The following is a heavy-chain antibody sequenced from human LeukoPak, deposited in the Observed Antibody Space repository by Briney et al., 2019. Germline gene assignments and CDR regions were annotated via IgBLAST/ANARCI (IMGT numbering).Heavy chain of an antibody. CDR1: GFTLSSYW. CDR3: ARDGAYLNYDSSGYYSYSGGFDY. J-gene: IGHJ4*02. CDR2: IKQDGSEK. D-gene: IGHD3-22*01. V-gene: IGHV3-7*01. Sequence: GGSLRLSCAASGFTLSSYWMSWVRQAPGKGLEWVANIKQDGSEKYYVDSVKGRFTISRDNAKNSLYLQMNSLRAEDTAVYYCARDGAYLNYDSSGYYSYSGGFDYWGQGTLVTVSS.